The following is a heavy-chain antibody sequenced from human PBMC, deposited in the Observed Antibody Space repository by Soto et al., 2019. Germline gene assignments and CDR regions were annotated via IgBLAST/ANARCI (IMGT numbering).Heavy chain of an antibody. D-gene: IGHD6-19*01. Sequence: GSLRLSCAASGFTFSSYAMSWVRQAPGKGLEWVSAISGSGGSTYYADSVKGRFTFSRDNSKKTMYLQMNSLRAEDTAVYYCAKTTDGWFSAFEIWGQGTMVTVSS. CDR1: GFTFSSYA. V-gene: IGHV3-23*01. J-gene: IGHJ3*02. CDR3: AKTTDGWFSAFEI. CDR2: ISGSGGST.